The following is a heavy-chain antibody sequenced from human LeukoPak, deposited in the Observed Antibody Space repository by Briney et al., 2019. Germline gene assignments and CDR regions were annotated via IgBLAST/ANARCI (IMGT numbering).Heavy chain of an antibody. V-gene: IGHV1-8*01. Sequence: ASVKVSCKASGYTFTSYDINWVRQATGQGLEWMGWMNPNSGNTGYAQKFQGRVTMTRNTSISTAYMELSSLRSEDTAVYYCVSDYYGSGSYDYWGQGTLDTVSS. J-gene: IGHJ4*02. D-gene: IGHD3-10*01. CDR1: GYTFTSYD. CDR3: VSDYYGSGSYDY. CDR2: MNPNSGNT.